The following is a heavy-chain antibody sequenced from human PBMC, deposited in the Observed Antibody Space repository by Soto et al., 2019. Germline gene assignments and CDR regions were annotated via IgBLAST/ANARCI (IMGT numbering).Heavy chain of an antibody. CDR3: ARGYHSFDV. CDR1: GFTFSDHY. D-gene: IGHD1-20*01. V-gene: IGHV3-72*01. CDR2: SGNKASGYTT. Sequence: VQLVESGGGLVQPGGSLRLSCAVSGFTFSDHYMDWVRQAPGKGLEWVGRSGNKASGYTTQYAASVRGRFSVSRDDSKKSLFLQMNSVETEDTAVYYCARGYHSFDVWGQGTTVTVSS. J-gene: IGHJ6*02.